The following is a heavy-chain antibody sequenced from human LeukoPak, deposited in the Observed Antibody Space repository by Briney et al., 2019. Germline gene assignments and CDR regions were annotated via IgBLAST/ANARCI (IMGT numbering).Heavy chain of an antibody. Sequence: PGRSLRLSCAASGFTFSSYGMHWVRQAPGKGLEWVAVMSNDGSKEYYADSVRGRLTISRDNSNNTLYLQVHSLRTEDTAVYYCAKDNVQWSYFDYWGQGTLVTVSS. CDR2: MSNDGSKE. CDR1: GFTFSSYG. V-gene: IGHV3-30*18. D-gene: IGHD2-8*01. J-gene: IGHJ4*02. CDR3: AKDNVQWSYFDY.